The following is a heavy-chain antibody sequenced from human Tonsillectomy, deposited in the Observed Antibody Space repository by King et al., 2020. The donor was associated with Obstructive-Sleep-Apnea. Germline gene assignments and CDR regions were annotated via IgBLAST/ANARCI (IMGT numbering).Heavy chain of an antibody. Sequence: VQLQESGPGLVKPSQTLSLTCTVSGGSISSGGYYWSWIRQHPGKGLEWIGYIYYSGSTYYNPSLKSRVTISVDTSKNQFSLKLSSVTAADTAVYYWAREAADLRGRYSGYEGFDYWGQGTLVTVSS. V-gene: IGHV4-31*03. D-gene: IGHD5-12*01. CDR1: GGSISSGGYY. CDR3: AREAADLRGRYSGYEGFDY. J-gene: IGHJ4*02. CDR2: IYYSGST.